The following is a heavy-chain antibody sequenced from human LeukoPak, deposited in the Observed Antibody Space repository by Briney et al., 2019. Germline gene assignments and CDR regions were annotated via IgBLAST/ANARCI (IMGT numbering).Heavy chain of an antibody. CDR3: AREDSSSWYLHHNWFDP. Sequence: PSETLSLTCTVSGGSISSYYWSWIRQPPGKGLEWIGYIYYSGSTNYNPSLKSRVTISVDTSKNQFSLKLSSVTAADTAVYYCAREDSSSWYLHHNWFDPWGQGTLVTVSS. V-gene: IGHV4-59*12. CDR1: GGSISSYY. CDR2: IYYSGST. D-gene: IGHD6-13*01. J-gene: IGHJ5*02.